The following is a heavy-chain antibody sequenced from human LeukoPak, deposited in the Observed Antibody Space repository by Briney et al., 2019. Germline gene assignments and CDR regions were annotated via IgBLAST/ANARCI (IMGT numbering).Heavy chain of an antibody. CDR1: GFTFSSYA. J-gene: IGHJ4*02. Sequence: PGGSLRLSCAASGFTFSSYAMSWVRQAPGKGLEWVSAISGSGGSTYYADSVKGRFTISRDNSKNTLYLQMNSLRAEDTAVYYCAKPRRYSSGWYLDYWGQGTLVTVSS. V-gene: IGHV3-23*01. CDR2: ISGSGGST. D-gene: IGHD6-19*01. CDR3: AKPRRYSSGWYLDY.